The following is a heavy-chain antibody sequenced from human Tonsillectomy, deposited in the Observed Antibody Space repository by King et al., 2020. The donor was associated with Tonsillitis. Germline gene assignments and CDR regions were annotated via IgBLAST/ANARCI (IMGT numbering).Heavy chain of an antibody. CDR2: INHSGST. J-gene: IGHJ5*02. Sequence: VQLQQWGAGLLKPSETLSLTCVVYGGSFSGYYWSWIRQPPGKGLEWIGEINHSGSTNYNPSLKSRVTISLDTSKNQFSLRLSSVTAAATAVYYCARGMQLVLSWFDPWGQGTLVTVSS. D-gene: IGHD6-13*01. CDR1: GGSFSGYY. V-gene: IGHV4-34*01. CDR3: ARGMQLVLSWFDP.